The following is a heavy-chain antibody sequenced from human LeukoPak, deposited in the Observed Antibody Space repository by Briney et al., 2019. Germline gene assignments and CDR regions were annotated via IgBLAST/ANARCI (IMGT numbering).Heavy chain of an antibody. CDR2: ISGSGGST. J-gene: IGHJ6*03. CDR3: AKDSKIVGATFRSYHYMDV. V-gene: IGHV3-23*01. CDR1: GFTFSSYG. D-gene: IGHD1-26*01. Sequence: GGSLRLSCAASGFTFSSYGMSWVRQAPGKGLEWVSAISGSGGSTYYADSVKGRFTISRDNSKNTLYLQMNSLRAEDTAVYYCAKDSKIVGATFRSYHYMDVWGKGTAVTVSS.